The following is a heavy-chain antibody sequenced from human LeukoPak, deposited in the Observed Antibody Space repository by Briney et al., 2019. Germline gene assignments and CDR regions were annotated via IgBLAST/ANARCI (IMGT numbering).Heavy chain of an antibody. CDR3: ARRRWFDP. J-gene: IGHJ5*02. V-gene: IGHV4-34*01. CDR1: GGSIGTYY. CDR2: INHSGST. Sequence: SETLSLTCTVSGGSIGTYYWSWIRQPPGKGLEWIGEINHSGSTNYNPSLKSRVTISVDTSKNQFSLKLSSVTAADTAVYYCARRRWFDPWGQGTLVTVSS.